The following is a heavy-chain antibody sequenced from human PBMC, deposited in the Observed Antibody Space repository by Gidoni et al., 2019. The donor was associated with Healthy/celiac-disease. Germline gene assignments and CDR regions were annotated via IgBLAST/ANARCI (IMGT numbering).Heavy chain of an antibody. CDR1: GGSISRSNW. CDR3: ARVLSDFGVPKALWFDP. D-gene: IGHD3-3*01. V-gene: IGHV4-4*02. J-gene: IGHJ5*02. CDR2: IYHSGST. Sequence: QVQLPESGPGLVKPAGTLSLICDVAGGSISRSNWWSWFRQPPGKGLEWIGEIYHSGSTNYNPSLKSRVTISVDKSKNQFSLKLSSVTAADTAVYYCARVLSDFGVPKALWFDPWGQGTLVTVSS.